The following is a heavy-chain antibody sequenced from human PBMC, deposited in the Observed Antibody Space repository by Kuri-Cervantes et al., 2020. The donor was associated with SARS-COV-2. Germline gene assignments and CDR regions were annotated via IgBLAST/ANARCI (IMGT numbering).Heavy chain of an antibody. D-gene: IGHD6-13*01. J-gene: IGHJ4*02. Sequence: GESLKISCTASGFTFGDYAMGWFRQAPGKGLEWVGFIRSKAYGGTTEYAASVKGRFTISRDDSKSIAYLQMNSLKTEDTAVYYCTRGTIAAAGSLDYWGQGTLVTVSS. CDR3: TRGTIAAAGSLDY. CDR2: IRSKAYGGTT. V-gene: IGHV3-49*03. CDR1: GFTFGDYA.